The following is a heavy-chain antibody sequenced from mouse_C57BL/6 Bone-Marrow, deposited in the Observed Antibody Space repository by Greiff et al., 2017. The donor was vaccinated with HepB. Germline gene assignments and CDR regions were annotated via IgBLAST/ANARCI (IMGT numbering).Heavy chain of an antibody. J-gene: IGHJ3*01. D-gene: IGHD1-1*01. CDR2: INYDGSST. V-gene: IGHV5-16*01. CDR3: AREGDYYGSSWFAY. CDR1: GFTFSDYY. Sequence: EVQLVESEGGLVQPGSSMKLSCTASGFTFSDYYMAWVRQVPEKGLEWVANINYDGSSTYYLDSLKSRFIMSRDNAKNILYLQMSSLKSEDTATYYCAREGDYYGSSWFAYWGQGTLVTVSA.